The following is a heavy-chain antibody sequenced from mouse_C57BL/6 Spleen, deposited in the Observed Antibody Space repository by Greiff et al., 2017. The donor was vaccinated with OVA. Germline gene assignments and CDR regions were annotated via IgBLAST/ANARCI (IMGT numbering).Heavy chain of an antibody. Sequence: EVQLVESGGGLVQPKGSLKLSCAASGFTFNTYAMHWVRQAPGKGLEWVARIRSKSSNYATYYADSVKDRFTISRDDSQSMIYLQVNNLITEETAMYYCGSLIYYGNAMDYWGQGTTVTVSS. J-gene: IGHJ4*01. CDR1: GFTFNTYA. CDR2: IRSKSSNYAT. D-gene: IGHD2-1*01. V-gene: IGHV10-3*01. CDR3: GSLIYYGNAMDY.